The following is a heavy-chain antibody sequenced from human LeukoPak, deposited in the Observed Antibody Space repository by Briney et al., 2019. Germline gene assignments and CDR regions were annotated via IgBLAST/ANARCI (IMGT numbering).Heavy chain of an antibody. Sequence: GASVNVSCTASGFTFTNYNLHWVRQAPGQRLEWMGIINPSGGSTNYAQNFQGRVTMTRDTSTSTVYMELSSLRSEDTAVYYCVRVRDGYNDAYDIWGQGTMVTVPS. CDR2: INPSGGST. J-gene: IGHJ3*02. V-gene: IGHV1-46*01. D-gene: IGHD5-24*01. CDR1: GFTFTNYN. CDR3: VRVRDGYNDAYDI.